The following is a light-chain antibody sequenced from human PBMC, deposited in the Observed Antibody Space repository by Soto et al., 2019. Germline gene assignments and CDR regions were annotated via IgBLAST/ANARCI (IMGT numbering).Light chain of an antibody. CDR3: QQDTNWPPWT. V-gene: IGKV3-15*01. J-gene: IGKJ1*01. Sequence: EIVMTQSPATLSMSPGERATLSCRASQSVSSNLAWYQQKPGQPPRLIIYGASARATGIPARFSGSGSGTEFTLPLSSLQSEDFAVYYCQQDTNWPPWTFGQGTRVEIK. CDR1: QSVSSN. CDR2: GAS.